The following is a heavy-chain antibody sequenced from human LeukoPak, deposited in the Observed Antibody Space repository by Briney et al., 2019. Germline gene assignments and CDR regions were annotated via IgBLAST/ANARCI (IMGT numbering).Heavy chain of an antibody. CDR2: IYYSGST. J-gene: IGHJ4*02. Sequence: PSETLSLTCTVSGGSISSSSYYWGWIRQPPGKGLGWIGSIYYSGSTYYNPSLKSRVTISVDTSKNQFSLKLSSVTAADTAVYYCARLAVAGDFDYWGQGTLVTVSS. CDR1: GGSISSSSYY. V-gene: IGHV4-39*07. D-gene: IGHD6-19*01. CDR3: ARLAVAGDFDY.